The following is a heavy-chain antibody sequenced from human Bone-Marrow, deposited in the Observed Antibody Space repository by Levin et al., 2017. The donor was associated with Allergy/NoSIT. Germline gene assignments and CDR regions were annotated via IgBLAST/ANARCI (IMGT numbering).Heavy chain of an antibody. V-gene: IGHV4-61*02. D-gene: IGHD6-19*01. Sequence: SETLSLTCTVSGGSISSGSYYWSWIRQPAGKGLEWIGRIYTSGSTNYNPSLKSRVTISVDTSKNQFSLKLSSVTAADTAVYYCARGEGVAVANEYFQHWGQGTLVTVSS. CDR3: ARGEGVAVANEYFQH. CDR2: IYTSGST. J-gene: IGHJ1*01. CDR1: GGSISSGSYY.